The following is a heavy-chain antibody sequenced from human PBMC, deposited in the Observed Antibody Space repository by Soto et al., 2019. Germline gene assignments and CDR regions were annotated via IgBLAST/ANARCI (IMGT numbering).Heavy chain of an antibody. CDR2: ISWNSNTI. V-gene: IGHV3-9*01. J-gene: IGHJ4*02. Sequence: LRLSCAASGFTFDNYAMHWVRQAPGKGLEWVSGISWNSNTIAYADSVKGRFTIPRDNAKNSLYLQMNSLRAEDTAFYYCAKDTGPNWGQGTLVTVSS. CDR3: AKDTGPN. CDR1: GFTFDNYA.